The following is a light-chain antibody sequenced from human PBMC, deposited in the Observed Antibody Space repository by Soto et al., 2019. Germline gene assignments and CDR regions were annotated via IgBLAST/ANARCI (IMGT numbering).Light chain of an antibody. V-gene: IGKV3-15*01. CDR2: GAS. Sequence: EIVMTQSPVTLSVSPGERATLSCRASQNVGSNLAWYQQKPGLPPRLLIYGASTRAISLPARFSGSASGTQLAFTIPSLQYADVALYSCQQYNDSPITFGPRNNVHIK. CDR1: QNVGSN. CDR3: QQYNDSPIT. J-gene: IGKJ3*01.